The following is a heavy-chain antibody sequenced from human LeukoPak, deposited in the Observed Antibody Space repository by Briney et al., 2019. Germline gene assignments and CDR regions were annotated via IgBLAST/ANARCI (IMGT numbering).Heavy chain of an antibody. D-gene: IGHD4-17*01. V-gene: IGHV3-33*06. J-gene: IGHJ6*03. CDR1: GFTFRGYG. CDR2: LWYDGSNE. Sequence: GGSLRLSCVASGFTFRGYGMHWVRQAPGKGLEWLSLLWYDGSNEYYADSVKGGFTISRDNSKNTLYLQMNSLRAEDTAVYYCAKGMTTGPRSVYHYMDVWGKGTTIIVSS. CDR3: AKGMTTGPRSVYHYMDV.